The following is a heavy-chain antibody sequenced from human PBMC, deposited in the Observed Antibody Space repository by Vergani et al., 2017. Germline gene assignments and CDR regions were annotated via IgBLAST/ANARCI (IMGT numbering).Heavy chain of an antibody. CDR1: GGTFSSYT. V-gene: IGHV1-69*02. CDR3: ARINWYYGSVSYYSDYYYSGMDV. J-gene: IGHJ6*02. CDR2: IIPILGIA. Sequence: QVQLVQSGAEVKKPGSSVKVSCKASGGTFSSYTISWVRQAPGQGLEWMGRIIPILGIANYAQKFQGRVTITADKSTSTAYMELSSLRSEDTAVYYCARINWYYGSVSYYSDYYYSGMDVWGQGTTVTVSS. D-gene: IGHD3-10*01.